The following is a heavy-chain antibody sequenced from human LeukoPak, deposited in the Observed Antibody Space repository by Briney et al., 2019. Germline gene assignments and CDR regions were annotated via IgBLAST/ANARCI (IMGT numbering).Heavy chain of an antibody. J-gene: IGHJ4*02. V-gene: IGHV3-21*01. CDR3: ARELASYDSSGYPSY. CDR2: ISSSSSYI. D-gene: IGHD3-22*01. CDR1: GFTFSSYS. Sequence: GGSLRLSCAASGFTFSSYSMNWVRQAPGKGLEWVSSISSSSSYIYYADSVKGRFTISRDNAKNSLYLRMNSLRAEDTAVYYCARELASYDSSGYPSYWGQGTLVTVSS.